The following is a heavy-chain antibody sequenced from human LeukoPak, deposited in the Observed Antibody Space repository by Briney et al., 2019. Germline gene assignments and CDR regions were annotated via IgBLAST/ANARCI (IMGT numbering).Heavy chain of an antibody. CDR1: GYIFTSYW. CDR2: MYPGESDT. V-gene: IGHV5-51*01. Sequence: GESLTISCRGCGYIFTSYWVGWVREMPGKGGEWMGIMYPGESDTIYSPSFPGEVTTSAANSISTAYLQWSRLKASHTAMYSSARRYAAIPAAGMVNWFDPWGPGTLVTASS. CDR3: ARRYAAIPAAGMVNWFDP. D-gene: IGHD6-13*01. J-gene: IGHJ5*02.